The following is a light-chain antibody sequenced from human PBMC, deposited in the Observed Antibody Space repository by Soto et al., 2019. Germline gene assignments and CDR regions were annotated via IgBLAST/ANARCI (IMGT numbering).Light chain of an antibody. CDR1: SSNIGSNT. J-gene: IGLJ3*02. Sequence: QAALTQPPSASGTPGQRVTISCSGSSSNIGSNTVDWYQHLPGTAPKLLIYSDNRRPSGVPDRFSGSKSVTSASLAISGLQSEDEADYYCALWDDSLNGWVFGGGTKLTVL. CDR3: ALWDDSLNGWV. V-gene: IGLV1-44*01. CDR2: SDN.